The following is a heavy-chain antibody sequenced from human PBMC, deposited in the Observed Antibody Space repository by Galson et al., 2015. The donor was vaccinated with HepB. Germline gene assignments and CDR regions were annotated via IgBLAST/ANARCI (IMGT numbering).Heavy chain of an antibody. Sequence: SLRLSCAASGFTFRNDEMTWVRQSPGKGLEWVSFISNSGNTIYYADSVRGRFTISRDNARNSLYLQMNSLRAEDTAVYYCARDLESVTGTTLDIWGQGTMVTVAS. CDR1: GFTFRNDE. D-gene: IGHD1-20*01. V-gene: IGHV3-48*03. CDR3: ARDLESVTGTTLDI. CDR2: ISNSGNTI. J-gene: IGHJ3*02.